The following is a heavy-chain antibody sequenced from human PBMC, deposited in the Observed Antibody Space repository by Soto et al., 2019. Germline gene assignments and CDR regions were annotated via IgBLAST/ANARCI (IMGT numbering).Heavy chain of an antibody. CDR1: GFTFSSYW. CDR3: ARDPGYCSSTSCPRDYFDY. D-gene: IGHD2-2*01. CDR2: IKQDGSEK. J-gene: IGHJ4*02. Sequence: PGGSLRLSCAASGFTFSSYWMSWVRQAPGKGLEWVANIKQDGSEKYYVDSVKGRFTISRDNAKNSLYLQMNSLRAEDTAVYYCARDPGYCSSTSCPRDYFDYWGQGTLVTVSS. V-gene: IGHV3-7*01.